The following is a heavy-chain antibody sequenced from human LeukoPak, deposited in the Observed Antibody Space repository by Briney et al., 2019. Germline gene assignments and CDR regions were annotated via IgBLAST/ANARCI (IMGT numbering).Heavy chain of an antibody. CDR1: GYTFTSYY. D-gene: IGHD4-17*01. Sequence: ASVKVSCKASGYTFTSYYMHWVRQAPGQGLEWMGITNPSGGSTSYAQKFQGRVTMTRDTSTSTVYMELSSLRSEDTAVYYCARDRNYGDYSRVCMDYWGQGTLVTVSS. CDR2: TNPSGGST. J-gene: IGHJ4*02. V-gene: IGHV1-46*01. CDR3: ARDRNYGDYSRVCMDY.